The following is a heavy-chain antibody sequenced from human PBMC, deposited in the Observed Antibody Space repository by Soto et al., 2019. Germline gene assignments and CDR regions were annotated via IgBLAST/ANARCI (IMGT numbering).Heavy chain of an antibody. Sequence: QVQLVQSGAEEKKPGASVKVSCKASGYTFTSYAMHWVRQAPGQRLEWMGWINAGNGNTKYSQKFQGRVTITRDTAAGTAYMDLSSLRSEDTAVYYCARSIVVVTALDYWGQGTLVTVSS. CDR1: GYTFTSYA. J-gene: IGHJ4*02. D-gene: IGHD2-21*02. CDR3: ARSIVVVTALDY. V-gene: IGHV1-3*05. CDR2: INAGNGNT.